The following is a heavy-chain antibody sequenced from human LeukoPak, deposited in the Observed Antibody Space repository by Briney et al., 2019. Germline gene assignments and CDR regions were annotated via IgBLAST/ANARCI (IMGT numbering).Heavy chain of an antibody. CDR1: GYFVSSGYY. D-gene: IGHD4-11*01. J-gene: IGHJ4*02. CDR2: IYNTGST. CDR3: ASCTTVTNALSFDY. V-gene: IGHV4-38-2*01. Sequence: PSETLSLTCGVSGYFVSSGYYWGWIRQPPGQGLEWIGNIYNTGSTYYNPSLKSRVTISVDTSKNQFSLKLTSVTSADTAVYFCASCTTVTNALSFDYWGRGALVAVSS.